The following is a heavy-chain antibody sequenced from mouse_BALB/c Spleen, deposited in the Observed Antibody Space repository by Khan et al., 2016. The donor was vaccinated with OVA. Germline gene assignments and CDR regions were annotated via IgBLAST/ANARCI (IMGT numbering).Heavy chain of an antibody. CDR2: IWGDGST. CDR1: GFSLTDYG. Sequence: VQLQESGPGLVAPSQSLSITCTVSGFSLTDYGVNWVRQPPGKGLEWLGMIWGDGSTDYNSALKSRLSISKDNSKSQVFLKMNSLQTDDTASYYCARVGYYDAMDYWGQGTSVTVSS. V-gene: IGHV2-6-7*01. D-gene: IGHD2-2*01. CDR3: ARVGYYDAMDY. J-gene: IGHJ4*01.